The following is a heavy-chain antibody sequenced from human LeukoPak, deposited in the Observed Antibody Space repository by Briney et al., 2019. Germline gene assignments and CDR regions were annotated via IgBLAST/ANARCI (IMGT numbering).Heavy chain of an antibody. J-gene: IGHJ6*03. CDR2: INPNSGGT. V-gene: IGHV1-2*02. CDR1: GYTFTTFG. D-gene: IGHD2-15*01. CDR3: AKSFPRVADAGTNYYMDV. Sequence: GASVKVSCKASGYTFTTFGISWVRQAPGQGLEWMGWINPNSGGTKCAQKFQGRVTMTRDTSISTAYMDLSRLKSDDTAVYYCAKSFPRVADAGTNYYMDVWGKGTTVTVS.